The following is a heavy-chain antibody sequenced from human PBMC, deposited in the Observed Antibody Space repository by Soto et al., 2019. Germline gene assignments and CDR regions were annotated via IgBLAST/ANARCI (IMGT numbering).Heavy chain of an antibody. Sequence: SETLSLTCSVSGGSISPYYYSWIRQPPGKGLEWIGYIYYSGITNYNPSLKSRVTMSIDMSKNQFSLQLNSVTAADTAVYYCATSGRTGLYRNQFDYWGQGTLVTVSS. CDR2: IYYSGIT. J-gene: IGHJ4*02. CDR3: ATSGRTGLYRNQFDY. V-gene: IGHV4-59*01. CDR1: GGSISPYY. D-gene: IGHD2-15*01.